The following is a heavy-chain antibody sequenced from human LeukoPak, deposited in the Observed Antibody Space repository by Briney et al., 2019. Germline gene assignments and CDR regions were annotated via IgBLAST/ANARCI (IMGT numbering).Heavy chain of an antibody. CDR1: GHPFTGYN. CDR2: INPNSGST. J-gene: IGHJ6*04. Sequence: ASVKVSCKASGHPFTGYNMHWVRQAPGQRLEWMGWINPNSGSTNYAQKFQGRVTMTRDTSISTAYMELSRLRSDDTAVYDCARGGGGYCSSTSCSGASGMDVWGKGTTVTVSS. V-gene: IGHV1-2*02. D-gene: IGHD2-2*01. CDR3: ARGGGGYCSSTSCSGASGMDV.